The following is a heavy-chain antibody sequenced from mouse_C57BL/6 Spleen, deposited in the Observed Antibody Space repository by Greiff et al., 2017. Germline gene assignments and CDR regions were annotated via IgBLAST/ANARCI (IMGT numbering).Heavy chain of an antibody. J-gene: IGHJ1*03. CDR3: ASIYGSSHWYFDV. Sequence: QVQLQQSGAELVKPGASVKMSCKASGYTFTSYWITWVKQRPGQGLEWIGDIYPGSGSTNYNEKFKSKATLTVDTSSSTAYMQLSSLTSEDSAVYYCASIYGSSHWYFDVWGTGTTVTVSS. V-gene: IGHV1-55*01. CDR2: IYPGSGST. CDR1: GYTFTSYW. D-gene: IGHD1-1*01.